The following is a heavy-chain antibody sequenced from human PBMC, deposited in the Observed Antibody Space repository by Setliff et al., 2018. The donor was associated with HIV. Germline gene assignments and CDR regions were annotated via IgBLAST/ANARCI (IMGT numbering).Heavy chain of an antibody. D-gene: IGHD3-10*01. CDR3: ARNDYGSGTYNWFDP. J-gene: IGHJ5*02. CDR2: INHSGST. Sequence: LSLTCAVYGGSFSGYYWSWIRQPPGKGLEWIGEINHSGSTNYNPSLKSRVTISVDTSKNQFSLKLSSVTAADTAVYYCARNDYGSGTYNWFDPWGQGTLVTVSS. V-gene: IGHV4-34*01. CDR1: GGSFSGYY.